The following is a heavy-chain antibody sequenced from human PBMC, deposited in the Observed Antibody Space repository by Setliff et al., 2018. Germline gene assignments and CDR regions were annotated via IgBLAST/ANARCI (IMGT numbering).Heavy chain of an antibody. CDR3: ANGMFYDFWSNYPYYFGMDV. Sequence: SETLSLTCTVSGGSVSPYFWSWIRQPPGKGLEWIGYIYHNGNTNFNPSLRSRVNMSVDTSNNQFVLNLKAVTAADTAVYYCANGMFYDFWSNYPYYFGMDVWGQGTTVTVSS. V-gene: IGHV4-59*02. CDR1: GGSVSPYF. J-gene: IGHJ6*02. D-gene: IGHD3-3*01. CDR2: IYHNGNT.